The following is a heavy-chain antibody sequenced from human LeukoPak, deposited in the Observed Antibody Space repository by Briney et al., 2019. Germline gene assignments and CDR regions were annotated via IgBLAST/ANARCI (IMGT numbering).Heavy chain of an antibody. V-gene: IGHV4-30-4*07. Sequence: PSETLSLTCAVSGGSISSGGYSCWWVRQPPGKGLEWIGYVFTTGTTYYNPSLNSRVTISLDIPKNQFFLKLRSVTAADTAVYFCVRGVTRGYIYADWGQGTLVTVSS. CDR1: GGSISSGGYS. CDR2: VFTTGTT. J-gene: IGHJ4*02. CDR3: VRGVTRGYIYAD. D-gene: IGHD5-18*01.